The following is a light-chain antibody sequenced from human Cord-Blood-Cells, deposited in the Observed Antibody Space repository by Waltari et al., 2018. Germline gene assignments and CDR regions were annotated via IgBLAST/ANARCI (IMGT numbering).Light chain of an antibody. CDR1: QSVLYSSNNKNY. V-gene: IGKV4-1*01. CDR2: WAS. J-gene: IGKJ3*01. CDR3: QQYYSTPFT. Sequence: DIVMTQSPDSLAVSLGARATINCKSRQSVLYSSNNKNYLAWYQKKPGQPPKLLIYWASTRESGVPDRFSGSGSGTDFTLTISSLQAEDVAVYYCQQYYSTPFTFGPGTKVDIK.